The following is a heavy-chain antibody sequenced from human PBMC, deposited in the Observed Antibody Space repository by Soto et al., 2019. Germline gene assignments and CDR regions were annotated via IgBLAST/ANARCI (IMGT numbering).Heavy chain of an antibody. CDR2: ISGSGGST. J-gene: IGHJ6*02. Sequence: GGSLRLSCAASGFTFSSYAMSWVRQAPGKGLEWVSAISGSGGSTYYADSVKGRLTISRDNSKNTLYLQMNSLRAEDTAVYYCAKRSALAYCGGDCYYYYYYGMDVRGQGTTVTVSS. V-gene: IGHV3-23*01. CDR1: GFTFSSYA. D-gene: IGHD2-21*02. CDR3: AKRSALAYCGGDCYYYYYYGMDV.